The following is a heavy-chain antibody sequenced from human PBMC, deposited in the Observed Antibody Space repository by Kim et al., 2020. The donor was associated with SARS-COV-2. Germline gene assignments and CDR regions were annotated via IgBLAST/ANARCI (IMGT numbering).Heavy chain of an antibody. CDR1: GFTFSNAW. D-gene: IGHD5-12*01. J-gene: IGHJ6*02. CDR3: TTSGTPYYYYGMDV. Sequence: GGSLRLSCAASGFTFSNAWMSWVRQAPGKGLEWVGRIKSKTDGGTTDYAAPVKGRFTISRDDSKNTLYLQMNSLKTEDTAVYYCTTSGTPYYYYGMDVWGQGTTVTVSS. CDR2: IKSKTDGGTT. V-gene: IGHV3-15*01.